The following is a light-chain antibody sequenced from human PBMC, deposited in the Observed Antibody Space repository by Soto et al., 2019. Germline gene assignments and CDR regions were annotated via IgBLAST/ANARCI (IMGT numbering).Light chain of an antibody. V-gene: IGLV2-11*01. CDR1: SSDVGGYNY. Sequence: QSALTQPRSVSGSPGQSVTTSCTGTSSDVGGYNYVSWYQQHPGKAPKLMIYHVSERPSGVPDRFSGSKSGNTASLTISGLQAEDEADYYCCSYAGSLRVFGTGTKVTVL. CDR2: HVS. CDR3: CSYAGSLRV. J-gene: IGLJ1*01.